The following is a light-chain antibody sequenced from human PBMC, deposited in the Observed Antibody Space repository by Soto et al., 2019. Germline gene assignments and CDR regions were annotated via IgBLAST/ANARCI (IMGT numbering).Light chain of an antibody. CDR2: KAS. CDR1: QSISSW. Sequence: DIQMTQSPSTLSASVGDRVTITCRASQSISSWLAWYQQKPGKAPKLLIYKASSLESGVPSRFSGSGSGTEFTLTISSLQPDDFATYYCQQYNSYSSFGQGTGGYQ. CDR3: QQYNSYSS. V-gene: IGKV1-5*03. J-gene: IGKJ1*01.